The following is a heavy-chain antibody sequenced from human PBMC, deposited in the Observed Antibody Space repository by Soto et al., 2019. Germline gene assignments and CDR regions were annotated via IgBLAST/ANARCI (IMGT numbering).Heavy chain of an antibody. J-gene: IGHJ3*02. V-gene: IGHV3-23*01. CDR1: GFTFSSYA. CDR3: AKSSHIVVVVAATGYRPFNI. CDR2: ISGSGGTT. D-gene: IGHD2-15*01. Sequence: GGSLRLSCAASGFTFSSYAMSWVRQAPGKGLEWVSIISGSGGTTYYADSVKGRFTISRDNSKNTLYLQMNSLRAEDTALYYCAKSSHIVVVVAATGYRPFNIWGQGTMVTVSS.